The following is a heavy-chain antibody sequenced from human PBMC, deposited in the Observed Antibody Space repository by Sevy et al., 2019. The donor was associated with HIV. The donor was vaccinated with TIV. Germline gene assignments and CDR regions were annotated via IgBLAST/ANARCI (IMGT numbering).Heavy chain of an antibody. D-gene: IGHD3-3*01. J-gene: IGHJ6*02. V-gene: IGHV3-64D*06. CDR2: ISSDGFST. Sequence: GGSLRRSCSASGFSFSNHAMNWVRQAPGKGLEYVSAISSDGFSTFYAESVKGRFTISRENSKSTLYLQMTSLRDEDTAVYYGVKDPDYDSWRGDYGLDVRGHGTTATVSS. CDR1: GFSFSNHA. CDR3: VKDPDYDSWRGDYGLDV.